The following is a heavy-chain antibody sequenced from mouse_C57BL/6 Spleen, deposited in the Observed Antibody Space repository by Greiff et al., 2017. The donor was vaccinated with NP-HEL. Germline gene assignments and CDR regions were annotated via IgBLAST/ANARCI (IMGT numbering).Heavy chain of an antibody. V-gene: IGHV1-76*01. D-gene: IGHD1-1*01. CDR3: ARCPYGSSFFDY. CDR1: GYTFTDYY. CDR2: IYPGSGNT. J-gene: IGHJ2*01. Sequence: VQVVESGAELVRPGASVKLSCKASGYTFTDYYINWVKQRPGQGLEWIARIYPGSGNTYYNEKFKGKATLTAEKSSSTAYMQLSSLTSEDSAVYVCARCPYGSSFFDYWGQGTTLTVSS.